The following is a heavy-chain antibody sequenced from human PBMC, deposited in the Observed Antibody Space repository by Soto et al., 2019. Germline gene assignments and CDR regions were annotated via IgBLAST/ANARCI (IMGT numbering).Heavy chain of an antibody. Sequence: GGSLRLSCAASGFTFSSYGMHWVRQAPGKGLEWVAVISYDGSNKYYADSVKGRFTISRDNSKNTLYLQMNSLRAEDTAVYYCAKDIDDILTGPPYYYYYGMDVWGQGTTVTVSS. V-gene: IGHV3-30*18. CDR2: ISYDGSNK. CDR1: GFTFSSYG. J-gene: IGHJ6*02. CDR3: AKDIDDILTGPPYYYYYGMDV. D-gene: IGHD3-9*01.